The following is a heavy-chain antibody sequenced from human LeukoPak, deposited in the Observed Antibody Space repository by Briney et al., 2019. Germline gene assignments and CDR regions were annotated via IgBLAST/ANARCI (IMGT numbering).Heavy chain of an antibody. D-gene: IGHD2-21*01. Sequence: PGGSLRLSCAASGFTFSTYWMNWVRQAPGKGLEWVAIISYDGSNKYYADSVKGRFTISRDNSKNTLYLQMNSLKPEDTAVYYCARSTVATCCGGEDYWGQGTLVTVSS. J-gene: IGHJ4*02. V-gene: IGHV3-30-3*01. CDR2: ISYDGSNK. CDR3: ARSTVATCCGGEDY. CDR1: GFTFSTYW.